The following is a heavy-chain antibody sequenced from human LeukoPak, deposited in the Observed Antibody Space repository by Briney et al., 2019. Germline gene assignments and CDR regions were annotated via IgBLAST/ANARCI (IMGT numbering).Heavy chain of an antibody. CDR3: AKARAGYYDSGSYFDY. CDR2: ISWNSGSI. V-gene: IGHV3-9*01. D-gene: IGHD3-10*01. Sequence: GGSLRLSCATSGFRFNDYGMHWIRQAPGKGLEWVSGISWNSGSIHYADSVKGRFTISRDNAENSLYLQMNSLRAEDTALYYCAKARAGYYDSGSYFDYWGRGTLVTVSS. J-gene: IGHJ4*02. CDR1: GFRFNDYG.